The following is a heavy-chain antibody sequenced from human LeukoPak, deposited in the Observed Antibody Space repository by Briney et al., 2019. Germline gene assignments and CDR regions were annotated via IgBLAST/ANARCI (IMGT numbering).Heavy chain of an antibody. V-gene: IGHV1-69*05. CDR2: IVPVFGTP. CDR1: GDTFSKYA. Sequence: SSVKVSCKASGDTFSKYAVTWVRQAPGQGLEWMGNIVPVFGTPIYAQKFQGRVTITTDESRTTAYMELSSLRSEDTALYYCASRYTTSRHFDWDVHYWAQGTLLTVSS. CDR3: ASRYTTSRHFDWDVHY. D-gene: IGHD3-9*01. J-gene: IGHJ4*02.